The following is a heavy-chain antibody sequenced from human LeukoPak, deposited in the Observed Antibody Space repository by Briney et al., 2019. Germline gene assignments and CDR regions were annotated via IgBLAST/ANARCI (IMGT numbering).Heavy chain of an antibody. CDR3: AKAVRTKAPFDY. D-gene: IGHD1-14*01. CDR1: GFTFSDYY. Sequence: GGSLRLSCAASGFTFSDYYMSWIRQAPGKGLEWVSYISSSGSTIYYADSVKGRFTISRDNAKNSLYLQMNSLRAEDTALYYCAKAVRTKAPFDYWGQGTLVTVSS. CDR2: ISSSGSTI. J-gene: IGHJ4*02. V-gene: IGHV3-11*01.